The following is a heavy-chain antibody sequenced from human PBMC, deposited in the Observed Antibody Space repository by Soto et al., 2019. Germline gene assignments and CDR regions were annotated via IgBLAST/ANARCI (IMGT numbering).Heavy chain of an antibody. CDR3: ARDQGRVRGAGGLDV. V-gene: IGHV4-34*01. CDR2: INHSGST. Sequence: SETLSLTGAVYGGSFSGYYWSWIRQPPGKGLEWIGEINHSGSTNYNPSLKSPVTILVDTSNNQSSLKLKYVTAADTAVSYRARDQGRVRGAGGLDVWGQGTTVTVSS. CDR1: GGSFSGYY. J-gene: IGHJ6*02. D-gene: IGHD3-10*01.